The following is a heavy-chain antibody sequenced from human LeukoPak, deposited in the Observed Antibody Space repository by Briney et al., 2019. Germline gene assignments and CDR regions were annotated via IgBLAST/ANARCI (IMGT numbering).Heavy chain of an antibody. D-gene: IGHD3-16*01. V-gene: IGHV4-38-2*01. J-gene: IGHJ4*02. CDR3: ARGGYQFDY. Sequence: SETLSLTCAVSGYSLSSGYYWGWIRQPPGKGLEWIGSIYHSGSTYYNPSLKSRVTISVDTSKNQFSLKLSSVTAADTAVYYCARGGYQFDYWGQGTLVTVSS. CDR1: GYSLSSGYY. CDR2: IYHSGST.